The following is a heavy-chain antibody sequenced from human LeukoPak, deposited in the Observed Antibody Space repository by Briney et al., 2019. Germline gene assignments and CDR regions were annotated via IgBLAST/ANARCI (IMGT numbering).Heavy chain of an antibody. CDR1: GFTFSNAW. J-gene: IGHJ4*02. Sequence: GGSLRLSCAASGFTFSNAWMNWVRQAPGKGLEWVGRIKSKTDGGTTDYAAPVKSRFTISRDDSKNTLYLQMNSLKTEDTAVYYCTTDRVVTAMTAFDYWGQGTLVTVSS. CDR2: IKSKTDGGTT. D-gene: IGHD2-21*02. V-gene: IGHV3-15*07. CDR3: TTDRVVTAMTAFDY.